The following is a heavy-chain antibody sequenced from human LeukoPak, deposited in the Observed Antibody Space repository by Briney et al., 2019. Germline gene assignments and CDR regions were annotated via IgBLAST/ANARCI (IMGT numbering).Heavy chain of an antibody. CDR2: ISSDGSST. J-gene: IGHJ4*02. CDR1: GLTFSSYW. CDR3: ARTHYGDYGL. D-gene: IGHD4-17*01. V-gene: IGHV3-74*01. Sequence: GGSLRLSCAASGLTFSSYWMHWVRQAPGKGLVWVSRISSDGSSTSYADSVKGRFTISRDNAKNTLYLQMNSLRAEDTAVYYCARTHYGDYGLWGQGTLVTVSS.